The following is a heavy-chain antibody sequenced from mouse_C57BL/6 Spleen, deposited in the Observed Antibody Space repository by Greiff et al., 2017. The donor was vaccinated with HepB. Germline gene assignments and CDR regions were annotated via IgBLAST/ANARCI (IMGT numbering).Heavy chain of an antibody. D-gene: IGHD3-3*01. CDR1: GFTFSDYY. CDR3: ARERANSYFDY. CDR2: INYDVSST. J-gene: IGHJ2*01. Sequence: EVKLMESEGGLVQPGSSMKLSCTASGFTFSDYYMAWVRQVPEKGLEWVANINYDVSSTYYLDSLKSRFIISRDNAKNILYMQMSRLKSEATATYDVARERANSYFDYWGQGTTLTVSS. V-gene: IGHV5-16*01.